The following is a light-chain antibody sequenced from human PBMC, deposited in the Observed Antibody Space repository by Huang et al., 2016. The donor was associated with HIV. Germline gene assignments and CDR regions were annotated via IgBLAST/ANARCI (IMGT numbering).Light chain of an antibody. CDR3: LQYNNWPRT. CDR1: QGISSN. Sequence: EMVMTQSPDTLSVSPGESVTLSCRASQGISSNLAWYQQKPGQAPRLLIHGASTRAAGIPARFSGSGSEIAFSRIINSLQSEDSAIYFCLQYNNWPRTFGQGTKLEIK. J-gene: IGKJ2*01. V-gene: IGKV3-15*01. CDR2: GAS.